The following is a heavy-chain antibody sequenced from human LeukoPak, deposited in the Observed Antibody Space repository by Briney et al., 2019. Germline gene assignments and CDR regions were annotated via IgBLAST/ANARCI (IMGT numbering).Heavy chain of an antibody. CDR3: ARGLQWELLGAFDI. D-gene: IGHD1-26*01. Sequence: PSETLSLTCTVSGGSISSYYWSWIRQTAGRGLEWIGRIYTSGSTNYNPSLKSRVTMSVDTSKNQFSLKLTSVTAADTAVYYCARGLQWELLGAFDIWGQGTMVTVSS. J-gene: IGHJ3*02. CDR2: IYTSGST. CDR1: GGSISSYY. V-gene: IGHV4-4*07.